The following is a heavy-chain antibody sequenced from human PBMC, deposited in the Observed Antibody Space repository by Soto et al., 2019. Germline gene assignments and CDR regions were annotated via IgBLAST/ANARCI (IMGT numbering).Heavy chain of an antibody. CDR1: GFSLSTRAVG. V-gene: IGHV2-5*01. CDR3: AHRHELGSFDI. J-gene: IGHJ3*02. Sequence: SGPRCEPTQTLTLTCTFSGFSLSTRAVGVGWIRQPPGKALEWLALIYWNDDKRYSPSLKNRLTITKDTSKNHVVLTMTNMDPVDTATYYCAHRHELGSFDIWGQGTKVTVSS. D-gene: IGHD1-26*01. CDR2: IYWNDDK.